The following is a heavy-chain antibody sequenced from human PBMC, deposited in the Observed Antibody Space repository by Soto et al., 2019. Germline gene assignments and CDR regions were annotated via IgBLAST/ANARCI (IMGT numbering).Heavy chain of an antibody. V-gene: IGHV4-31*03. J-gene: IGHJ4*02. CDR3: ARASGDVLLWFGELSTIDY. CDR1: GGSISSGGYY. D-gene: IGHD3-10*01. Sequence: SETLSLTCTVSGGSISSGGYYWSWIRQHPGKGLEWIGYIYYSGSTYYNPSLKSRVTISVDTSKNQFSLKLSSVTAADTAVYYCARASGDVLLWFGELSTIDYWGQGTLVTVSS. CDR2: IYYSGST.